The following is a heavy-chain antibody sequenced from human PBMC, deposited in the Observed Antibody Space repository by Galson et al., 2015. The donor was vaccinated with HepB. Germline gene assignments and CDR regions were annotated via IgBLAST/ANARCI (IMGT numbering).Heavy chain of an antibody. CDR1: GFTFSRYA. J-gene: IGHJ4*02. V-gene: IGHV3-23*01. CDR3: TKMPGYYVEY. D-gene: IGHD3-22*01. Sequence: LRLSCAASGFTFSRYAMSWVRQAPGKGLEWVSLIHIGGGRTYYADSVKGRFTISRDDSKNTLFLQMNSLRAEDTAVYYCTKMPGYYVEYWGQGTLVTVSS. CDR2: IHIGGGRT.